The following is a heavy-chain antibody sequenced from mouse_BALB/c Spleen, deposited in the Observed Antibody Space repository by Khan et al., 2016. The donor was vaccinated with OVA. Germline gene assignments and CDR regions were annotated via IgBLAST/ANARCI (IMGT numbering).Heavy chain of an antibody. CDR2: ISYGGDST. Sequence: EVELVESGGGLVQPGGSLKLSCATSGFTFRDYYMYWLRQTPEKRLEWVAYISYGGDSTYFQEAVKGRFTISRENAKNTLYLQVCRLKSVDTAIYYCAIHDYDGIAYWGQGTLGTVSA. J-gene: IGHJ3*01. CDR3: AIHDYDGIAY. D-gene: IGHD2-4*01. V-gene: IGHV5-12*02. CDR1: GFTFRDYY.